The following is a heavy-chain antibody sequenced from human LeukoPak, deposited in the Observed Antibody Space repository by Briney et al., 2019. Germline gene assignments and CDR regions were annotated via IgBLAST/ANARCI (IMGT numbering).Heavy chain of an antibody. CDR2: IYYSGST. Sequence: SETLSLTCTVSGGSISSSSYYWGWIRQPPGKGLEWIGSIYYSGSTYYNPSLKSRVTISVDTSKNQFSLKLSSVTAADTAVYYCARHIYGSGSYYRNWFDPWGQGTLVTVSS. V-gene: IGHV4-39*01. D-gene: IGHD3-10*01. CDR1: GGSISSSSYY. J-gene: IGHJ5*02. CDR3: ARHIYGSGSYYRNWFDP.